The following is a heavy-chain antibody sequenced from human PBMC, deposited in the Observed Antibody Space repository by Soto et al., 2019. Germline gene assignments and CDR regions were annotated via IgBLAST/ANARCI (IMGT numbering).Heavy chain of an antibody. Sequence: QVQLVQSGAEVKKPGASVKVSCKASGYNFIDYDINWVRQSTGQGLEWLGWMTPNSGDTGYAQKFQGRVTLTRDTSIGVAYMELSSLTSEDTAVYYCARNPYNSGRFDPWGQGTLVTVSS. D-gene: IGHD3-22*01. CDR1: GYNFIDYD. V-gene: IGHV1-8*01. CDR3: ARNPYNSGRFDP. J-gene: IGHJ5*02. CDR2: MTPNSGDT.